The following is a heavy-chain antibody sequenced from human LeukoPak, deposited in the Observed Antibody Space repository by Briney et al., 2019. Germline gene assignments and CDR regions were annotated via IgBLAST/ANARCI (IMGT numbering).Heavy chain of an antibody. CDR1: GYTFTRYG. V-gene: IGHV1-18*01. Sequence: ASVKVSCKASGYTFTRYGISWVRQAPGQGLEWMGWINPNNGNTNYVQKLQGRVTMTTDTSTSTAYMELRSLRSDDTAVYYCARVGYDSSGHHRYAFDIWGQGTMVTVS. CDR3: ARVGYDSSGHHRYAFDI. CDR2: INPNNGNT. D-gene: IGHD3-22*01. J-gene: IGHJ3*02.